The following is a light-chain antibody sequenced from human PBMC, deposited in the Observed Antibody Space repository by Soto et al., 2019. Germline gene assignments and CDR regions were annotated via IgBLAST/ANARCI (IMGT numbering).Light chain of an antibody. V-gene: IGLV2-23*01. J-gene: IGLJ1*01. CDR2: EGS. CDR1: SRDVGTYNL. CDR3: CSYAGSDTYV. Sequence: LTQPASVSGSPGQSITVSCTGTSRDVGTYNLISWYQQYPGKAPKVMIYEGSKRPSGVSNRFSGSKSGNTASLTISGLQAEDEADYYCCSYAGSDTYVFGNGTKVTVL.